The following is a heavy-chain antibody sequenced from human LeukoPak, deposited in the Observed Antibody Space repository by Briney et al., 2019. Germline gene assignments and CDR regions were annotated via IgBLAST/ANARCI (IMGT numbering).Heavy chain of an antibody. CDR3: ARPDSSGYSFDY. V-gene: IGHV3-30*02. CDR2: IRYDGSNK. D-gene: IGHD3-22*01. Sequence: PGGSLRLSCAASGFTFSSYGMHWVRQAPGKGLEWVAFIRYDGSNKYYADSVKGRFTISRDNSKNTLYLQMNSLRAEDTAVYYCARPDSSGYSFDYWGQGTLVTVSS. J-gene: IGHJ4*02. CDR1: GFTFSSYG.